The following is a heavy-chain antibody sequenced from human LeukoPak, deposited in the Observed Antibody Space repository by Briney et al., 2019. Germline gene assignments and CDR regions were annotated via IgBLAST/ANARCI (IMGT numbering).Heavy chain of an antibody. CDR3: AKKGDSGWVFDY. Sequence: GGSLRLSCAASGFTFSSYAMSWVRQAPGKGLEWVSGISGGSTHYADSVKGQFTISRDNSKNTLWLQMNSLRAEDTALYYCAKKGDSGWVFDYWGQGTLVTVSS. V-gene: IGHV3-23*01. CDR1: GFTFSSYA. J-gene: IGHJ4*02. CDR2: ISGGST. D-gene: IGHD6-19*01.